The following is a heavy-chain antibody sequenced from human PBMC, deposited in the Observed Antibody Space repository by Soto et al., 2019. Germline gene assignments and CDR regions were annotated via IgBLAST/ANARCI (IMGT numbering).Heavy chain of an antibody. CDR3: VKDSSTWLAYDY. D-gene: IGHD6-13*01. CDR2: ISGSGVAT. Sequence: EVQLLESGGGLIQPGGSLRLSCAASGFTFSSFAINWVRQAPGKGLEWVAVISGSGVATYYADSVKGRFTISRDDSKNTVYLQMNSLGADDTAVYYSVKDSSTWLAYDYWGQGTLVTVSS. V-gene: IGHV3-23*01. J-gene: IGHJ4*02. CDR1: GFTFSSFA.